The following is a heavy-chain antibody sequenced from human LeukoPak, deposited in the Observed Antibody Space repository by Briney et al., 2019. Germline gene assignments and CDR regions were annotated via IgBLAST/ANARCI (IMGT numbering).Heavy chain of an antibody. Sequence: SQTLSLTCAVSGGSLSSGGYSWSWIRQPPGRGLEWIGYIYHSGSTYYNPSLKSRVTISVDRSKNQFSLKLSSVTAADTAVYYCARGLYYDFWSGYYNWFDPWGQGTLVTVSS. V-gene: IGHV4-30-2*01. D-gene: IGHD3-3*01. CDR1: GGSLSSGGYS. J-gene: IGHJ5*02. CDR3: ARGLYYDFWSGYYNWFDP. CDR2: IYHSGST.